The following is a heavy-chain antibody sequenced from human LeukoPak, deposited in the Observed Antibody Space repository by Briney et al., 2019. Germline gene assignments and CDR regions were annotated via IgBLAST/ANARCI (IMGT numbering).Heavy chain of an antibody. CDR3: ARQAVAGPSDY. D-gene: IGHD6-19*01. Sequence: SETLSLTCTVSGGSISSSSYYWGWIRQPPGKGLEWIGSIYYSGSTYYNPSLKSRVTISVDTSKNQFSLKLSSVTAADTAVYYCARQAVAGPSDYWGQGTLVTVSS. V-gene: IGHV4-39*01. CDR2: IYYSGST. CDR1: GGSISSSSYY. J-gene: IGHJ4*02.